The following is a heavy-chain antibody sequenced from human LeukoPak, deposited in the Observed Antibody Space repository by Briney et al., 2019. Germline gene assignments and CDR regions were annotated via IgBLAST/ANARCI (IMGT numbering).Heavy chain of an antibody. Sequence: GGSLRLSCAASGFTFSNAWMSWVRQAPGKGLEWVGRIKSKTDGGTTDYAAPVKGRFTISRDDSKNTLYLQMNSLKTEDTAVYYCTTFVYCSGGSCYSEDFDYWGQGTLVTVSS. D-gene: IGHD2-15*01. V-gene: IGHV3-15*01. CDR1: GFTFSNAW. J-gene: IGHJ4*02. CDR2: IKSKTDGGTT. CDR3: TTFVYCSGGSCYSEDFDY.